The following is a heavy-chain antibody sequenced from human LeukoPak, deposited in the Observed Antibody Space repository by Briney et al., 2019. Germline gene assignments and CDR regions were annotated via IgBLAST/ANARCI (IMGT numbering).Heavy chain of an antibody. CDR1: GGSISSGGYY. CDR3: ARVIAAAGTEWFDP. CDR2: VYYSGST. J-gene: IGHJ5*02. Sequence: SQTLSLTCTVSGGSISSGGYYWSWIRQHPGKGLEWIGYVYYSGSTYYNPSLKSRVTISVDTSKNQFSLKLSSVTAADTAVYYCARVIAAAGTEWFDPWGQGTLVTVSS. V-gene: IGHV4-31*03. D-gene: IGHD6-13*01.